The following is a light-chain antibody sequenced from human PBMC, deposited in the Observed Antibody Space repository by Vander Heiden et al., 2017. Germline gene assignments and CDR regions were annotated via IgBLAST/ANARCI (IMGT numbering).Light chain of an antibody. CDR1: SSNIGAGYD. Sequence: QSVLTQPPSVSGAPRQTVTTSCTGSSSNIGAGYDVHWYQQLPGTAPKLLIYGNSNRPSGVPDRFSGSKSGTSASLAITGLQAEDEADYYCQSYDSSLSGYVFGTGTKVTVL. V-gene: IGLV1-40*01. CDR3: QSYDSSLSGYV. CDR2: GNS. J-gene: IGLJ1*01.